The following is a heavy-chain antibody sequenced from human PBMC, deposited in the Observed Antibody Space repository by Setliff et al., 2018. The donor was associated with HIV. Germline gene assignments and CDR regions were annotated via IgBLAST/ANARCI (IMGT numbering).Heavy chain of an antibody. V-gene: IGHV4-31*03. CDR1: GVSISSGGYY. D-gene: IGHD3-10*01. Sequence: TLSLTCTVSGVSISSGGYYWNWIRQHPGKGLEWIGYISSRGSTYYNPSLKSRITMSVDTSQNQVSLKLRSVTAADTAVYYCATSPAGEILGSRPFYFDYWGQGTLVTVSS. CDR2: ISSRGST. J-gene: IGHJ4*02. CDR3: ATSPAGEILGSRPFYFDY.